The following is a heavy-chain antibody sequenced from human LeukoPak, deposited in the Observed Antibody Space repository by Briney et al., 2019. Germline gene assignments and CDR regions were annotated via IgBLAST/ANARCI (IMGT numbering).Heavy chain of an antibody. CDR3: ATRDGLDY. D-gene: IGHD5-24*01. CDR1: GFTFDDYA. J-gene: IGHJ4*02. Sequence: GGSLRLSCAASGFTFDDYAMHWVRQAPGKGLEWVSLISWDGGSTYYADSVKGRFTISRDNSKNSLYLQMNSLRAEDTALYYCATRDGLDYWGQGTLVTVSS. V-gene: IGHV3-43D*03. CDR2: ISWDGGST.